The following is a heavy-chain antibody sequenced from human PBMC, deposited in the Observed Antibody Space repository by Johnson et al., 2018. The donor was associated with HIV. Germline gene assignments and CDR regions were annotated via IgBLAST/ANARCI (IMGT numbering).Heavy chain of an antibody. CDR3: ARRGYKCGWKGVDI. CDR2: IFDTGRK. CDR1: EFSVTNTY. Sequence: VQLVESGGGLVQPGGSLRLSCAASEFSVTNTYMTWVRQAPGKGLEWVSLIFDTGRKFYADSVNGRFLTSRDSSENTIYLVMHSLRVEDTALYFCARRGYKCGWKGVDIWGQGTLVTGS. J-gene: IGHJ3*02. D-gene: IGHD5-12*01. V-gene: IGHV3-66*04.